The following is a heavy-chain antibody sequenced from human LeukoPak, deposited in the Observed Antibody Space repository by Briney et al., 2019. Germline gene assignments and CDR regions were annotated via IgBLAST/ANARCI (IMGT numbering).Heavy chain of an antibody. CDR1: GYTFTSYG. D-gene: IGHD3-22*01. CDR3: ARGTDYYDSSGYRDAFDI. J-gene: IGHJ3*02. Sequence: ASVKVSCKASGYTFTSYGISWVRQALGQGLEWMGWISAYNGNTNYAQKLQGRVTMTTDTSTSTAYMELSSLRSEDTAVYYCARGTDYYDSSGYRDAFDIWGQGTMVTVSS. CDR2: ISAYNGNT. V-gene: IGHV1-18*01.